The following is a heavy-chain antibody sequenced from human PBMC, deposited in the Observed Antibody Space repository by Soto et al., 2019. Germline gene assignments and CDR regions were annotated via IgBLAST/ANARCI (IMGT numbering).Heavy chain of an antibody. Sequence: ASVKVSCKASGYTFTSYGISWVRQAPGQGLEWMGWISAYNGNTNYAQKLQGRVTMTTDTSTSTAYMELRSLRSDDTAVYYCARDLGGIVVVVAATRAFDYWGQGTLVTVSS. CDR2: ISAYNGNT. J-gene: IGHJ4*02. V-gene: IGHV1-18*01. CDR1: GYTFTSYG. D-gene: IGHD2-15*01. CDR3: ARDLGGIVVVVAATRAFDY.